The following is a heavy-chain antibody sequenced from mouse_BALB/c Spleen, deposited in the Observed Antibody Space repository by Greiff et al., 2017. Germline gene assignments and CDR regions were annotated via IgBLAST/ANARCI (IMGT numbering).Heavy chain of an antibody. V-gene: IGHV1-69*02. D-gene: IGHD1-2*01. CDR3: TRFYYGYRGLAMDY. CDR2: IYPSDSYT. Sequence: QVQLKQPGAELVRPGASVKLSCKASGYTFTSYWINWVKQRPGQGLEWIGNIYPSDSYTNYNQKFKDKATLTVDKSSSTAYMQLSSPTSEDSAVYYCTRFYYGYRGLAMDYWGQGTSVTVSS. J-gene: IGHJ4*01. CDR1: GYTFTSYW.